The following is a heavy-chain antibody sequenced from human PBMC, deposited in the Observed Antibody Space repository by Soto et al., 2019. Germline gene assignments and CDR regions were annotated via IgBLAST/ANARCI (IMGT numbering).Heavy chain of an antibody. CDR3: ATGYYDSSGYSYYGMDV. CDR2: ISGSGGST. J-gene: IGHJ6*02. Sequence: EVQLLESGGGLVQPGGSLRLSCAASGLTFSSYAMSWVRQAPGKGLEWVSAISGSGGSTYYADSVKGRFTISRDNSKNTLYLQMNRLRAEDTAVYYCATGYYDSSGYSYYGMDVWGQGTTVTVSS. D-gene: IGHD3-22*01. V-gene: IGHV3-23*01. CDR1: GLTFSSYA.